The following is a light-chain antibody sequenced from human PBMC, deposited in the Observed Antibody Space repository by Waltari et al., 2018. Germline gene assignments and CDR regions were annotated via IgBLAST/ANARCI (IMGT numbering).Light chain of an antibody. CDR2: RDT. CDR3: YAAADNNLGV. J-gene: IGLJ3*02. CDR1: VLANKY. Sequence: SFELTQTSSLSVSPGQTVRITCSGNVLANKYARWFQQKPGQAPVLIISRDTERPSGIPERFSGSSSGTTVTLTIRGAQAEDEADYYCYAAADNNLGVFGRGTKVTVL. V-gene: IGLV3-27*01.